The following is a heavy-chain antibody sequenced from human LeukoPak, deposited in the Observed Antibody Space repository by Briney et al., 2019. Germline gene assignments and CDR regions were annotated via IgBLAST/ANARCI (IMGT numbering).Heavy chain of an antibody. V-gene: IGHV3-21*01. D-gene: IGHD3-10*01. CDR3: ARGELYGSGDY. CDR1: GSTFSSYS. CDR2: ISSSSSYI. Sequence: GGSLRLSCAASGSTFSSYSMNWVRQAPGKGLEWVSSISSSSSYIYYADSVKGRFTISRDNAKNSPYLQMNSLRAEDTAVYYCARGELYGSGDYWGQGTLVTVSS. J-gene: IGHJ4*02.